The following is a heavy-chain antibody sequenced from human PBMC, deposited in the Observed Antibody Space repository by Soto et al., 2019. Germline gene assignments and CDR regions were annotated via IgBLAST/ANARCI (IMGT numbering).Heavy chain of an antibody. CDR2: IYWDGES. J-gene: IGHJ4*02. D-gene: IGHD1-1*01. CDR1: VFSFTTTRMG. V-gene: IGHV2-5*02. CDR3: AHRDSTGTTTYFDS. Sequence: QITLKEAGPTLVKPTETLTLTCTFSVFSFTTTRMGLGWTRQPPGKALEWLAIIYWDGESSYNPLLRRRLTLTEDPSKNQVVLTKTTMDPKDTGTYYCAHRDSTGTTTYFDSWGQGIPVTVAS.